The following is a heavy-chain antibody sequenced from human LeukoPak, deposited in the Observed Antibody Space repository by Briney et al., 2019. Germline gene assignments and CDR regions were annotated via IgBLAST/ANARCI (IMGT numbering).Heavy chain of an antibody. CDR2: NYSSGAT. Sequence: PSQTLSLTCSASGVSVSSNKYYWNWIRQSAGRRLEWIGRNYSSGATQYNPYFNSRVTMSIDTSMNQISLILYSATPADTAVYYCARYREDYDRLPHTLDFWGQGTMVTVSS. V-gene: IGHV4-61*02. CDR1: GVSVSSNKYY. J-gene: IGHJ3*01. CDR3: ARYREDYDRLPHTLDF. D-gene: IGHD5-24*01.